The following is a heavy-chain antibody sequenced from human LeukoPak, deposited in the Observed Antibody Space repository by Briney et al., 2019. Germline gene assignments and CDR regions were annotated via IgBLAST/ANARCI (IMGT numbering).Heavy chain of an antibody. CDR3: VRGGVPALVGTKVRRPWFDP. CDR2: ISPSGST. J-gene: IGHJ5*02. Sequence: SETLSLTCTVSGGSISSSYWNWIRQPAGKGLEWIGRISPSGSTNYNPSLKSRATMSVDTSKNQFSLKLSSVTAADTAVYYCVRGGVPALVGTKVRRPWFDPWGQGTLVTVSS. V-gene: IGHV4-4*07. D-gene: IGHD1-7*01. CDR1: GGSISSSY.